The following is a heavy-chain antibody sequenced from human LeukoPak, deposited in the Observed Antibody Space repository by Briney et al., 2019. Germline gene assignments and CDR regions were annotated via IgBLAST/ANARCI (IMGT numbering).Heavy chain of an antibody. Sequence: SETLSLTCTVSGGSISSGDYYWSWIRQPPGKGLEWIGYIYYSGSTYYNPSLKSRVTISVDTSKNQSSLKLSSVTAADTAVYYCARAYSGSYKDYWGQGTLVTVSS. D-gene: IGHD1-26*01. CDR1: GGSISSGDYY. CDR2: IYYSGST. CDR3: ARAYSGSYKDY. V-gene: IGHV4-30-4*01. J-gene: IGHJ4*02.